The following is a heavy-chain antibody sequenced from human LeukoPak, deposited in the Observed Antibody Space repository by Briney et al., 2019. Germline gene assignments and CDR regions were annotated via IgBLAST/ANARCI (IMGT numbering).Heavy chain of an antibody. CDR1: GFTFSSYW. J-gene: IGHJ4*02. CDR3: VRGFFWF. D-gene: IGHD3-3*01. V-gene: IGHV3-7*04. CDR2: IKHDGSEE. Sequence: GGSLRLSCAASGFTFSSYWMSWVRQAPGGGLEWVANIKHDGSEEYYVDSVRGRFSISRDNAKNSLYLQMKNTRAEDTAVYYCVRGFFWFWGQGTQVTVSS.